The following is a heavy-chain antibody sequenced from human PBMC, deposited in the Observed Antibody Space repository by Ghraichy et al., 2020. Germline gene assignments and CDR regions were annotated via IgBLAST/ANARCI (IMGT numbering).Heavy chain of an antibody. J-gene: IGHJ5*02. CDR1: GGSISDYY. CDR2: IKTSGSA. CDR3: ARRVGGDPGTDNWFEP. V-gene: IGHV4-4*07. D-gene: IGHD3-10*01. Sequence: ESLNISCTVSGGSISDYYWIWIRQPAGKGLEWIGRIKTSGSANYNPSLKSRVTMSLDTSNNQFSLKLSSVTAADTAVYYCARRVGGDPGTDNWFEPWGQGTRVTVSS.